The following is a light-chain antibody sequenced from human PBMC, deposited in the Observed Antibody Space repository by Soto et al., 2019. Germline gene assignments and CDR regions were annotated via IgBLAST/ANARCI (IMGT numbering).Light chain of an antibody. CDR2: GTS. CDR1: QTMDSNN. Sequence: EIVLTQSPGTLSVSPGERATLSCRASQTMDSNNLAWYQQKPGQAPSLLIYGTSSRATGIPDRFSGSGSGTDFTLTISRLEPEDSAIYYCQQYGSWTFGQGTKVEIK. V-gene: IGKV3-20*01. CDR3: QQYGSWT. J-gene: IGKJ1*01.